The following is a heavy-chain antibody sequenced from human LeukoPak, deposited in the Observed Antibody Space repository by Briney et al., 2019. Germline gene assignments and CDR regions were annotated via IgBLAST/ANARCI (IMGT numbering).Heavy chain of an antibody. D-gene: IGHD5-12*01. CDR1: GGSISSYY. J-gene: IGHJ3*02. Sequence: SETLSLTCTVSGGSISSYYWSWIRQPPGKGLQWIGYIYYSGSTNYNPSLKSRVTISVDTSKNQFSLKLSSVTAAGTAVYYCARDRSGYLGAFDIWGQGTMVTVSS. CDR2: IYYSGST. V-gene: IGHV4-59*01. CDR3: ARDRSGYLGAFDI.